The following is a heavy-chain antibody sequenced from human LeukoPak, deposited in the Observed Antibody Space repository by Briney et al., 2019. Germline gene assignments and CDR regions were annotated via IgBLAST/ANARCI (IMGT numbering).Heavy chain of an antibody. V-gene: IGHV4-38-2*02. J-gene: IGHJ4*02. CDR1: GYSISSGYY. Sequence: SETLSLPCAVSGYSISSGYYWGWIRQPPGRGLEWIGSTYHSGSTYYNPSLKSRVTISVDTSKNQFSLKLSSVTAADTAVYYCARDQLLSYYFDYWGQGTLVTVSS. D-gene: IGHD2-2*01. CDR3: ARDQLLSYYFDY. CDR2: TYHSGST.